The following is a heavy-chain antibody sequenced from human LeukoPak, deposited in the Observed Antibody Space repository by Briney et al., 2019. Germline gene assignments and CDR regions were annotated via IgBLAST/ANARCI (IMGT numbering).Heavy chain of an antibody. V-gene: IGHV3-33*01. J-gene: IGHJ4*02. CDR3: ARGYYNFWSGYHPTYYFDY. Sequence: GGSLRLSCAASGFTFSSYGMHWVRQAPGKGLEWVAVIWYDGSNKYYADSVKGRFTISRDNSKNTLYLQMNSLRAEDTAVYYCARGYYNFWSGYHPTYYFDYWGQGTLVTVSS. CDR2: IWYDGSNK. CDR1: GFTFSSYG. D-gene: IGHD3-3*01.